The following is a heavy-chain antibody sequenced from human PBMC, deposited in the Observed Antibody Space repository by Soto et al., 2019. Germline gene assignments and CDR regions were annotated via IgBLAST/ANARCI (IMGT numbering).Heavy chain of an antibody. J-gene: IGHJ4*02. CDR3: ARDPYGSGSYGPIDY. CDR2: ISAYNGST. Sequence: GASVKVSCKASGYTFTSYGISWVRQAPGQGLGWMGWISAYNGSTNYAQKLQGRVTVTTDTSTSTAYMELRSLRSDDTAVYYCARDPYGSGSYGPIDYWGQGTLVTVSS. D-gene: IGHD3-10*01. CDR1: GYTFTSYG. V-gene: IGHV1-18*01.